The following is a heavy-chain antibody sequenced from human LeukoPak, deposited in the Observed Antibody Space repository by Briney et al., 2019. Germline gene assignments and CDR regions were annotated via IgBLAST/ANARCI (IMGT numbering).Heavy chain of an antibody. Sequence: ASVKVSCKASVYTFTGYYMHWVRQAPGQGLEWMGWINPNSGGTNYAQKFQGRVTMTRDTSISTAYMELSRLRSDDTAVYYCARGYYDFWSGYFDGILCYWGQGTLVTVSS. V-gene: IGHV1-2*02. CDR1: VYTFTGYY. D-gene: IGHD3-3*01. CDR3: ARGYYDFWSGYFDGILCY. CDR2: INPNSGGT. J-gene: IGHJ4*02.